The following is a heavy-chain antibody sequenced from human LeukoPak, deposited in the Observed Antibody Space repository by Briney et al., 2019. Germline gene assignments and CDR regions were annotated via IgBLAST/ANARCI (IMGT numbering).Heavy chain of an antibody. CDR3: ARATYSSSWYGAFDI. CDR1: GFTFSSYA. Sequence: GGSLRLSCAASGFTFSSYAMHWVRQAPGKGLEYVSAISSNGGSTYYANSVKGRFTIYRDNSKNTLYLQMGSLRAEDMAVYYCARATYSSSWYGAFDIWGQGTMVTVSS. V-gene: IGHV3-64*01. D-gene: IGHD6-13*01. CDR2: ISSNGGST. J-gene: IGHJ3*02.